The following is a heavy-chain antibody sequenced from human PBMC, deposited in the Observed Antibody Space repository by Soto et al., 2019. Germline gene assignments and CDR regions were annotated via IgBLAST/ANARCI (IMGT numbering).Heavy chain of an antibody. V-gene: IGHV4-34*01. J-gene: IGHJ4*02. CDR3: ARGKFWSADFDY. CDR1: GGSLSVSF. D-gene: IGHD3-3*01. Sequence: SETLSLTCAVSGGSLSVSFWRWMRQPPGKGLEWIGEISHSGSTNYNSSLRSRVTISVDTSKNQFSLKLTSVTAADTAVYYCARGKFWSADFDYWGQGTLVTVSS. CDR2: ISHSGST.